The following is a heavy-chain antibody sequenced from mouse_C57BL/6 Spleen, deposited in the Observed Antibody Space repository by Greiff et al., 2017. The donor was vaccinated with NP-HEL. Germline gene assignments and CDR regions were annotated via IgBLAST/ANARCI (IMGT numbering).Heavy chain of an antibody. Sequence: QVQLQQSGAELVKPGASVKISCKASGYAFSSYWMNWVKQRPGKGLEWIGQIYPGDGDTNYNGKFKGKATLTADTSTSTAYMQLSSLTSEDSAVYFCARGDYYGTFDYWGQGTTLTVSS. D-gene: IGHD1-1*01. V-gene: IGHV1-80*01. CDR3: ARGDYYGTFDY. CDR2: IYPGDGDT. J-gene: IGHJ2*01. CDR1: GYAFSSYW.